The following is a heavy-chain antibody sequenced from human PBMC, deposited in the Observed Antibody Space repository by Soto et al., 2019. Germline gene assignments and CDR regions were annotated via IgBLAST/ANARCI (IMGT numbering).Heavy chain of an antibody. Sequence: PGGSLRLSCAASGFKFSDYWMSWVRQAPGKGLEWVGNIKHDTSEAHYADSVKGRFTITRDNIKNFLFLQMRDLRADDTASYYCARDGLLFSGPYRPSRFDYWGRGALVTVSS. CDR2: IKHDTSEA. J-gene: IGHJ4*02. CDR1: GFKFSDYW. D-gene: IGHD3-16*02. CDR3: ARDGLLFSGPYRPSRFDY. V-gene: IGHV3-7*03.